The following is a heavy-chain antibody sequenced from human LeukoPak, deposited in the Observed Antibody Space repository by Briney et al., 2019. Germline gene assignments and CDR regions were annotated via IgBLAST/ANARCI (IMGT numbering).Heavy chain of an antibody. Sequence: ASVKVSCKASGYTFITYYMHWVRQAPGQGLEWMGIINPSGGSTNYAQKFQGRVTITADESTSTAYMELSSLRSEDTAVYYCAATYYYDSSGYSYWGQGTLVTVSS. CDR2: INPSGGST. J-gene: IGHJ4*02. CDR3: AATYYYDSSGYSY. D-gene: IGHD3-22*01. CDR1: GYTFITYY. V-gene: IGHV1-46*01.